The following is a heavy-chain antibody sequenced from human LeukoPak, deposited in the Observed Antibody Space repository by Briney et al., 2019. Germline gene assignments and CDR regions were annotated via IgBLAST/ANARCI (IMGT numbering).Heavy chain of an antibody. CDR2: INHSGST. Sequence: SETLSLTCAVYGGSFSGYYWSWIRQPPGKGLEWIGEINHSGSTNYNPSLKSRVTISVDTSKNQFSLKLSSVTAADTAVNYCARGLEQWLFSFDYWGQGTLVTVSS. J-gene: IGHJ4*02. V-gene: IGHV4-34*01. CDR3: ARGLEQWLFSFDY. CDR1: GGSFSGYY. D-gene: IGHD6-19*01.